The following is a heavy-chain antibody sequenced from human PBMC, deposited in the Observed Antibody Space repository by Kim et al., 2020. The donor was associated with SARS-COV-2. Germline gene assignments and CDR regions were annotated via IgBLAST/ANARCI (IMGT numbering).Heavy chain of an antibody. V-gene: IGHV4-39*01. D-gene: IGHD1-26*01. CDR2: IYYSGST. CDR1: GGSISSSSYY. CDR3: ARVRWELLRDYYYYGMDV. Sequence: SETLSLTCTVSGGSISSSSYYWGWIRQPPGKGLEWIGSIYYSGSTYYNPSLKSRVTISVDTSKNQFSLKLSSVTAADTAVYYCARVRWELLRDYYYYGMDVWGQGTTVTVSS. J-gene: IGHJ6*02.